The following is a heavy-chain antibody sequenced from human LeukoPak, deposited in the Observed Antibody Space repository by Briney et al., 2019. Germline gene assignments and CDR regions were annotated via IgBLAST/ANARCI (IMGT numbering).Heavy chain of an antibody. J-gene: IGHJ4*02. CDR1: GYTFTSYD. CDR3: ARGPERSVVVPAAIAY. CDR2: MNPNSGNT. V-gene: IGHV1-8*01. D-gene: IGHD2-2*02. Sequence: ASVKVSCKASGYTFTSYDINWVRQATGQGLEWMGWMNPNSGNTGYAQKFQGRVTMTRNTSISTAYMELSSLRSEDTAVYYCARGPERSVVVPAAIAYWGQGTLVTVSS.